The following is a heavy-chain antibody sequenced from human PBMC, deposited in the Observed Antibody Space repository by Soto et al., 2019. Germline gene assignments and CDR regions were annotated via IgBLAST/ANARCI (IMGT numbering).Heavy chain of an antibody. CDR3: AREPHSYRFDY. D-gene: IGHD3-16*02. V-gene: IGHV3-53*01. Sequence: GGSLRLSCAASGVAVSGFYMNWIRQAPGKGLEWVSVIFTTGTTYYADSVKGRFTISRDDSKNTLYLQMNSLRAEDTAVYYCAREPHSYRFDYCGQGPVVPASS. CDR1: GVAVSGFY. CDR2: IFTTGTT. J-gene: IGHJ4*02.